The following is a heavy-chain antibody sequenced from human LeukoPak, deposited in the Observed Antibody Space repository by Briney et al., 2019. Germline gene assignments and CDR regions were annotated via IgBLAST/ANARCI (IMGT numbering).Heavy chain of an antibody. CDR1: GFTFSSYS. V-gene: IGHV3-21*01. Sequence: PGGSLRLSCAASGFTFSSYSMNWVRQAPGKGLEWVSSISSSSSYIYYADSVKGRFTISRDNAKNSLYLQMNSLRAEDTAVYYCARYSGSYYLVDAFDIWGQGTMVTVSS. D-gene: IGHD1-26*01. J-gene: IGHJ3*02. CDR2: ISSSSSYI. CDR3: ARYSGSYYLVDAFDI.